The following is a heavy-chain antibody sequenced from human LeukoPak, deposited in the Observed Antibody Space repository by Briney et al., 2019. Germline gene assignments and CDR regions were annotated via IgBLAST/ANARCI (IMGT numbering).Heavy chain of an antibody. D-gene: IGHD3-16*01. Sequence: MPSETLSLTCTVSGGSISSYYWSWIRQPPGKGLEWIGYISYSGSTNYNPSLKSRVTISVDTSKNQFSLKLSSVTAADTAVYYCARGGTYALVWGQGTLVTVSS. CDR3: ARGGTYALV. CDR2: ISYSGST. CDR1: GGSISSYY. V-gene: IGHV4-59*01. J-gene: IGHJ4*02.